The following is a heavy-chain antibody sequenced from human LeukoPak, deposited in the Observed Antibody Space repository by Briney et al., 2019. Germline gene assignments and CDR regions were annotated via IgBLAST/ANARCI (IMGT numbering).Heavy chain of an antibody. CDR2: ISWNSGSI. J-gene: IGHJ4*02. CDR1: GFTFSSYG. Sequence: GGSLRLSCAASGFTFSSYGMSWVREAPGKGLEWVSGISWNSGSIGYADSVKGRFTISRDNAKNSLYLQMNSLRAEDTALYYCAKDGGIQLWLAYWGQGTPVTVSS. CDR3: AKDGGIQLWLAY. D-gene: IGHD5-18*01. V-gene: IGHV3-9*01.